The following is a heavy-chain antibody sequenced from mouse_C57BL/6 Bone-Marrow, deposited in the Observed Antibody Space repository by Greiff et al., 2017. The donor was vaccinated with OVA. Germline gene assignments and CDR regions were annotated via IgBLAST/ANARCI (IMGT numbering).Heavy chain of an antibody. J-gene: IGHJ2*01. CDR1: GFSLTSYG. CDR3: AKNAFYGNFDY. Sequence: QVQLKQSGPGLVQPSQSLSITCTVSGFSLTSYGVTSSRQSPGKGLSLLGWIWRGGSTDYTAAFMSRLSITKDNSKSQVFFKMNSLQADDTAIYYCAKNAFYGNFDYWGQGTTLTVSS. CDR2: IWRGGST. V-gene: IGHV2-5*01. D-gene: IGHD2-10*01.